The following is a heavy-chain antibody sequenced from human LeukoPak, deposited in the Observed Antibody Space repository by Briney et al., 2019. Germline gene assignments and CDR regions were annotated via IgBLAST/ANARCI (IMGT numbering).Heavy chain of an antibody. CDR3: ARSVGFYGEYGDY. V-gene: IGHV3-7*01. CDR2: IKHDGSEK. D-gene: IGHD4-17*01. CDR1: GFTFSGYW. Sequence: GGSLRLSCSASGFTFSGYWMTWVRQASGKGLEWVASIKHDGSEKYYVDSVKGRFTISRDNAKNSLHLQMNSLRAEDTAVYYCARSVGFYGEYGDYWGQGTLVTVSS. J-gene: IGHJ4*02.